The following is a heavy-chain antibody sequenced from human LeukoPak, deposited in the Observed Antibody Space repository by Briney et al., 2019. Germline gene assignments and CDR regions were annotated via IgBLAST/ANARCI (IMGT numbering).Heavy chain of an antibody. V-gene: IGHV3-23*01. D-gene: IGHD3-10*01. J-gene: IGHJ4*02. CDR1: GFTFSSYA. Sequence: PGGSLRLSCAASGFTFSSYAMSWVRQAPGKGLEWVSVISGSGGGTNYADSVKGRFTISRDNSKNTLYLQMNTLRAEDTAVYYCAKPREGSGSYYKSFFDSWGQGTLVTVSS. CDR3: AKPREGSGSYYKSFFDS. CDR2: ISGSGGGT.